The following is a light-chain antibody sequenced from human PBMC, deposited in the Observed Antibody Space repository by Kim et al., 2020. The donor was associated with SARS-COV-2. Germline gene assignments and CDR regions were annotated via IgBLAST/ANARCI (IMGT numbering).Light chain of an antibody. CDR2: GTS. Sequence: SPGERATRTCRASQSVSRTYLAWYQQKPRQPPRLLIFGTSNRATGVPDRFSGGGSGTDFTLTISRLEPEDFAVYYCQQYGGSPRTFGQGTKVDIK. CDR3: QQYGGSPRT. J-gene: IGKJ1*01. V-gene: IGKV3-20*01. CDR1: QSVSRTY.